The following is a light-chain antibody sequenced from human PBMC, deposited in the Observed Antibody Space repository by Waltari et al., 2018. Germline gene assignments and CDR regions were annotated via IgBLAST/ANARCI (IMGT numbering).Light chain of an antibody. CDR3: QQRSNWPSIT. CDR1: QGVSSY. V-gene: IGKV3-11*01. Sequence: EIVLTQSPATLPLSPGERATLSCRASQGVSSYLVCNQQKPGQPPRLLIYGSSNRATGIPARFSGSGSGTDFTLTISSLEPEDFAVYYCQQRSNWPSITFGQGTRLEIK. J-gene: IGKJ5*01. CDR2: GSS.